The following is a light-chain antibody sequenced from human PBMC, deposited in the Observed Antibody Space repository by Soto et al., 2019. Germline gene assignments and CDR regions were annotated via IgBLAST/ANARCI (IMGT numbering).Light chain of an antibody. Sequence: QSVLTQPPSASGTPGQRVTFSCSGSSSNIGSNTVNWYQHLPGTAPKLLIYTNNQRTSGVPDRFSGSKSGTSASLAISGLQSEDEADYHCAAWDDSLNGPVFGTGTKVTVL. CDR1: SSNIGSNT. V-gene: IGLV1-44*01. J-gene: IGLJ1*01. CDR3: AAWDDSLNGPV. CDR2: TNN.